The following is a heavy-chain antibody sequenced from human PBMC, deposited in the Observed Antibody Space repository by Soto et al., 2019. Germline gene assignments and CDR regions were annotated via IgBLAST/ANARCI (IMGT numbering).Heavy chain of an antibody. CDR1: GFTVSSNY. J-gene: IGHJ4*02. CDR2: IYSGGST. V-gene: IGHV3-66*01. Sequence: GGSLRLSCAASGFTVSSNYMSWVRQAPWKGLEWVSVIYSGGSTYYADSVKGRFTISRDNAKNSLYLQMNSLRAEDTAVYYCARGAYYYDSSGLSYWGQGTLVTVSS. CDR3: ARGAYYYDSSGLSY. D-gene: IGHD3-22*01.